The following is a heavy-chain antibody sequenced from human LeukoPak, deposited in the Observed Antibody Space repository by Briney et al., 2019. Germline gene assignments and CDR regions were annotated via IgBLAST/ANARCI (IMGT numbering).Heavy chain of an antibody. V-gene: IGHV4-34*01. CDR3: ATAAAGTGEFDY. J-gene: IGHJ4*02. CDR1: GGSFSGYY. Sequence: PSESLSLTCAVDGGSFSGYYCSWIRQPPGKGLEWIGEINHSGSTNYNPSLKSRVTISVDTSKNQFSLKLSSVTAADTAVYYCATAAAGTGEFDYWGQGTLVTVSS. CDR2: INHSGST. D-gene: IGHD6-13*01.